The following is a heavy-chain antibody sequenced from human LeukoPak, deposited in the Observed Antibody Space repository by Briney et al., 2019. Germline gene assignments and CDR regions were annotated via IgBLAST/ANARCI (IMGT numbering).Heavy chain of an antibody. J-gene: IGHJ3*02. CDR1: GFTFSSYG. CDR3: AKAIELHDAFDM. V-gene: IGHV3-23*01. Sequence: GGSLRLSCATSGFTFSSYGMSRVRQAPGKGLEWVSLISGTGGSTYYADSVKGRFTISRDNSRNMLYLQMNTLRGEDTAVYFCAKAIELHDAFDMWGQGTMVTVSS. CDR2: ISGTGGST. D-gene: IGHD2/OR15-2a*01.